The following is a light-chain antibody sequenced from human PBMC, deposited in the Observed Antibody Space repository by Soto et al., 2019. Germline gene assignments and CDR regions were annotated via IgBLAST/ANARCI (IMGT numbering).Light chain of an antibody. V-gene: IGKV3-15*01. Sequence: ELAMTQSPATLSVSPWERATLFCGASQSVSSNLAWYQQKPGQAPRLLIYGASSRATGIPARFSGSGSGTEFTLTISSLQSEDFAAYYCQQYNNWPGKTFGQGTKVDIK. CDR2: GAS. J-gene: IGKJ1*01. CDR1: QSVSSN. CDR3: QQYNNWPGKT.